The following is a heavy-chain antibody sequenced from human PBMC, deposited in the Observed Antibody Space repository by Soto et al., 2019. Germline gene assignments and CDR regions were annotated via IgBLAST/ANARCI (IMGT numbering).Heavy chain of an antibody. J-gene: IGHJ4*02. CDR2: IYYTGST. V-gene: IGHV4-59*08. CDR1: GGSINNYY. Sequence: QVQLQESGPGLVKPSETLSLTCTVSGGSINNYYWSWIRQSPGKGLEWIGYIYYTGSTNYNPSLKSRLTISVDTSKNQFSLKLRSVIAADTAVYYCARHRGFGDLWGQGTLVTVSS. CDR3: ARHRGFGDL. D-gene: IGHD3-10*01.